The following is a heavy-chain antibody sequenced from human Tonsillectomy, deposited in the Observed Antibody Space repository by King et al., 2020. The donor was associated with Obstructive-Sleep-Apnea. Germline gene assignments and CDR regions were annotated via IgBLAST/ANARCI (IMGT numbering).Heavy chain of an antibody. CDR1: GYTFTSYG. CDR2: ISGYNGNT. CDR3: ARDLVTAASSD. D-gene: IGHD6-13*01. J-gene: IGHJ4*02. Sequence: VQLVESGAEVKKPGASVKVSCKTSGYTFTSYGISWLRQAPGQGLEWIGWISGYNGNTNYAQKFQDRVTMTTDTSTTTVDMELTSLRSDDTAVYYCARDLVTAASSDWGQGTLVTVSS. V-gene: IGHV1-18*01.